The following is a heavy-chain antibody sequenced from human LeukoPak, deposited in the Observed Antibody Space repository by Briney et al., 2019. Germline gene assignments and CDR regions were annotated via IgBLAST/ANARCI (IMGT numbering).Heavy chain of an antibody. V-gene: IGHV3-53*01. CDR3: ASYFGRS. D-gene: IGHD3-10*01. CDR2: IYSGGST. Sequence: GGSLRLSCAAAGFTVSSNFIMWVRQAPGKGLEWVSFIYSGGSTYYADSVKGRFTISRDNFRNTLYLQMNNVRGEDTAVYYCASYFGRSWGQGTLVTVSS. CDR1: GFTVSSNF. J-gene: IGHJ5*02.